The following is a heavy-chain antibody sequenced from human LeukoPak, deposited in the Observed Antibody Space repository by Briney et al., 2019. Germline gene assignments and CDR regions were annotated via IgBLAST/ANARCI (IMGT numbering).Heavy chain of an antibody. CDR3: ARLIAAAGTVNWFDP. Sequence: ASVKVSCKASGYTFTSYDINWVRQATGQGLEWMGWMNPNCGNTGYAQKFQGRVTITRNTCISTAYMELSSLRSEDTAVYYCARLIAAAGTVNWFDPWGQGTLVTVSS. D-gene: IGHD6-13*01. CDR1: GYTFTSYD. CDR2: MNPNCGNT. V-gene: IGHV1-8*03. J-gene: IGHJ5*02.